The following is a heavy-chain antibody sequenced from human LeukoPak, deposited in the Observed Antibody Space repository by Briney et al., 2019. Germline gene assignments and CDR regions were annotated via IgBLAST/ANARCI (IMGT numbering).Heavy chain of an antibody. V-gene: IGHV4-31*03. D-gene: IGHD6-6*01. J-gene: IGHJ5*02. CDR3: ARAPYSFSSGRNWFDP. Sequence: SETLSLTCTVSGGSISTANYYWSWIRQHPGKGLEWIGYIYYSGSTYYNPSLKSRVTISVDTSENQFSLKLTSVTAADTAVYYCARAPYSFSSGRNWFDPWGQGTLVTVSS. CDR1: GGSISTANYY. CDR2: IYYSGST.